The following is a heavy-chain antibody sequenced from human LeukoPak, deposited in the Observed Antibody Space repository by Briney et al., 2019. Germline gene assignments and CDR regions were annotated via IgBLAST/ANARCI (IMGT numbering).Heavy chain of an antibody. CDR1: GGSISSGGYS. CDR3: ARGSGIYFPYYFNY. Sequence: PSQTLSLTCAVSGGSISSGGYSWSWIRQPPGKGLEWIGYIYHSGSTYYNPSLKSRVTISVDRSKNQFSLKLSSVTAADTAVYYCARGSGIYFPYYFNYWGQGTLVTVSS. V-gene: IGHV4-30-2*01. CDR2: IYHSGST. J-gene: IGHJ4*02. D-gene: IGHD1-26*01.